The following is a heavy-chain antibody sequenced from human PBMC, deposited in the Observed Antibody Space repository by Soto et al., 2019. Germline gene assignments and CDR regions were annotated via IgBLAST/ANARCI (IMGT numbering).Heavy chain of an antibody. V-gene: IGHV6-1*01. CDR2: TYYRSKWYN. CDR1: GDTVSSNSAA. J-gene: IGHJ6*02. Sequence: SQTLSLTCAISGDTVSSNSAAWNWIRQSPSRGLEWLGRTYYRSKWYNDYALSVKSPITINPETSKNKFSRQLNSVTPEDTAVYYGARPLMNKLDGMDVWGQGTTVTVSS. CDR3: ARPLMNKLDGMDV.